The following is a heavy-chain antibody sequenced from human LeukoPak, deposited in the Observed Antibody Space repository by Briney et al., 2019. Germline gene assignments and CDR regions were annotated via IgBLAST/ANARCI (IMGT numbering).Heavy chain of an antibody. CDR3: TTPNNHYDILTGYYRGYYYYGMDV. CDR2: IKSKTDGGTT. Sequence: PGGSLRLSCAASGFTFSNAWMSWVRQAPGKGLEWVGRIKSKTDGGTTDYAAPVRGRFTISRDDSKNTLYLQMNSLKTEDTAVYYCTTPNNHYDILTGYYRGYYYYGMDVWGQGTTVTVSS. D-gene: IGHD3-9*01. CDR1: GFTFSNAW. V-gene: IGHV3-15*01. J-gene: IGHJ6*02.